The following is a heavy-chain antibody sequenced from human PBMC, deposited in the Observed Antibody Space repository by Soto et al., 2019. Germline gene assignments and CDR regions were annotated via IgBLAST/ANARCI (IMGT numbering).Heavy chain of an antibody. V-gene: IGHV4-39*01. D-gene: IGHD5-12*01. CDR3: ARLEGLATISYYFDF. J-gene: IGHJ4*02. Sequence: QLQLQESGPGLVKPSETLSLTCSVSGDSINSDKYYWGWIRQPPGKGLEWIGSIYYRGNTYYNPSLQTRGTISLDKSKSQFYLKLNSVTAADSAVYFCARLEGLATISYYFDFWGQGALVSVSS. CDR1: GDSINSDKYY. CDR2: IYYRGNT.